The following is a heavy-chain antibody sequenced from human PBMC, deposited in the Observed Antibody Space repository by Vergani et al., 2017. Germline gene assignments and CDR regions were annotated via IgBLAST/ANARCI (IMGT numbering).Heavy chain of an antibody. V-gene: IGHV3-11*05. J-gene: IGHJ4*02. CDR3: ARRPGGELPDY. Sequence: QAQLVESGGGLVKPGGSLRLSCAASGFTFSDYYMSWVRQAPGKGLEWVSYISSSSSYINYEDSVKGRFTIARDNDKNTLYLQMNSLRAEATAVYYCARRPGGELPDYWGEGTLVTVSS. CDR2: ISSSSSYI. D-gene: IGHD1-26*01. CDR1: GFTFSDYY.